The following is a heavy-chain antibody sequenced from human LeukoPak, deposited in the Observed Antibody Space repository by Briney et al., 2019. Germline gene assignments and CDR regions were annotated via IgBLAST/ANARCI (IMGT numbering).Heavy chain of an antibody. J-gene: IGHJ5*02. Sequence: PSETLSLTCTVSGGSIRSYDWSWIRQPPGKGLEWVGNVHNSGSSSYNPSFKSRLTISLDTSKNQISLTLNSVTPEDTAVYYCASSIAAADWFDPWGQGTLVTVSS. CDR2: VHNSGSS. D-gene: IGHD6-13*01. CDR1: GGSIRSYD. CDR3: ASSIAAADWFDP. V-gene: IGHV4-59*12.